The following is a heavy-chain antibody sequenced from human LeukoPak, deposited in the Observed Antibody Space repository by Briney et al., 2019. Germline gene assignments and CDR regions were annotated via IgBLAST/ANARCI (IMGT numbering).Heavy chain of an antibody. Sequence: GGSLRLSCAASGFTFSSYAMSWVRQAPGKGLEWVSAISGSGGSTYYADSVKGRFTTSRDNSKNTLYLQMNSLRAEDTAVYYCAKAGIVVVPAARDDGWFDPWGQGTLVTVSS. CDR3: AKAGIVVVPAARDDGWFDP. J-gene: IGHJ5*02. CDR2: ISGSGGST. V-gene: IGHV3-23*01. D-gene: IGHD2-2*01. CDR1: GFTFSSYA.